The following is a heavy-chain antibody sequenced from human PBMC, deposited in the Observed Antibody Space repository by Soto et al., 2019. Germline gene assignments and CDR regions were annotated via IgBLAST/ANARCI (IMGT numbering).Heavy chain of an antibody. CDR1: GGTFSSYT. V-gene: IGHV1-69*02. J-gene: IGHJ4*02. CDR3: ARPYYYDSSGTHPGAY. D-gene: IGHD3-22*01. Sequence: SVKVSCKASGGTFSSYTISWVRQAPGQGLEWMGRIIPILGIANYAQKFQGRVTITADKSTSTAYMELSSLRSEDTAVYYCARPYYYDSSGTHPGAYWGQGTLVTVSS. CDR2: IIPILGIA.